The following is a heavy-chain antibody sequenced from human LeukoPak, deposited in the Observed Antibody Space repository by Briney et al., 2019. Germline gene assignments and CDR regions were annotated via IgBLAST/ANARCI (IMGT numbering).Heavy chain of an antibody. D-gene: IGHD4-17*01. CDR2: INPNSGGT. CDR3: ARAGGDYGDYGDY. J-gene: IGHJ4*02. CDR1: GYTFTGYY. Sequence: ASVKVSCKASGYTFTGYYMHWVRQAPGQGLEWMGWINPNSGGTNYAQKFQGRVTMTRDTSISTAYMELSRLRSDATAVHYCARAGGDYGDYGDYWGQGTLVTVSS. V-gene: IGHV1-2*02.